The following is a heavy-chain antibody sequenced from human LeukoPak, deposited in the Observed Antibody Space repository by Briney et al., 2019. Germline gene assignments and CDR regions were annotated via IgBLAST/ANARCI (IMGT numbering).Heavy chain of an antibody. V-gene: IGHV4-39*01. D-gene: IGHD3-10*01. Sequence: SETLSLTCTVSGASITSDSYHWGWIRQPPGKGLEWLGSVYYNGGTYDNPSLKSRVTISVDTSKRQFFLKLRSVTAADTAIYYCARHDAGNWFDPWGQGTLVTVSS. J-gene: IGHJ5*02. CDR2: VYYNGGT. CDR1: GASITSDSYH. CDR3: ARHDAGNWFDP.